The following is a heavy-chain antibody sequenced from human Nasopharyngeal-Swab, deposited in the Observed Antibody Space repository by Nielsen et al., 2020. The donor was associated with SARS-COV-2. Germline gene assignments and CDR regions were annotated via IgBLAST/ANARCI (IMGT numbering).Heavy chain of an antibody. Sequence: AESLRLSCAASGFTFVKYAMTWVRQAPAKGLEWVSQIRGSGDSTLYTDSVKGRFTISRDTSENTLYLQMNSLRADDTALSYCAKGLGARGATDCFSRIFDFWGQGILVTVSS. CDR2: IRGSGDST. CDR1: GFTFVKYA. J-gene: IGHJ4*02. D-gene: IGHD4/OR15-4a*01. V-gene: IGHV3-23*01. CDR3: AKGLGARGATDCFSRIFDF.